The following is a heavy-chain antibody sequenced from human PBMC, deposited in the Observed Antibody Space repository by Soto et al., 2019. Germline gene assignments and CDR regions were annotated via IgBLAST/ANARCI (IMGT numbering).Heavy chain of an antibody. CDR2: ISSSTTHI. CDR1: GFTFNTYS. Sequence: GGSLRLSCTASGFTFNTYSMNWVRQAPGRGLEWVSSISSSTTHILYADSVKGRFTISRDNGKNSLYLQMNSLRAEDTAVYYCARDLQMATIRGGDYWGQGTQVTVSS. V-gene: IGHV3-21*06. J-gene: IGHJ4*02. CDR3: ARDLQMATIRGGDY. D-gene: IGHD5-12*01.